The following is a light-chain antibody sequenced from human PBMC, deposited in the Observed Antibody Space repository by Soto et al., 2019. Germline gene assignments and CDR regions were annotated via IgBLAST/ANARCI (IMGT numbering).Light chain of an antibody. Sequence: DVVMTQSPLSLPVTLGQPASISCRSSRSLVYSDGNTSLKWFQQRPGQSPRRLIFEVSNRDSGVPDRFSGSGAGTYFTLRISRVEAEDVGLYYCMQATQFPWTFGQGTKVDIK. CDR3: MQATQFPWT. V-gene: IGKV2-30*01. CDR2: EVS. J-gene: IGKJ1*01. CDR1: RSLVYSDGNTS.